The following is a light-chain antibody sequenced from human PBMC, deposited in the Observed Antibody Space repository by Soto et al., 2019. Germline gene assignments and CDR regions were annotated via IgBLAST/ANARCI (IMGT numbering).Light chain of an antibody. CDR2: GAS. CDR3: QQYRRSLPLT. J-gene: IGKJ4*01. V-gene: IGKV3-20*01. CDR1: QSVSSSY. Sequence: ESVLTQSPGTLSLSPGERATLSCRASQSVSSSYLAWYQQKPGQAPRLLIYGASSRATAIPERFSGSGSGTNVILTISRLEPADFAVYYCQQYRRSLPLTFGGGTKVEIK.